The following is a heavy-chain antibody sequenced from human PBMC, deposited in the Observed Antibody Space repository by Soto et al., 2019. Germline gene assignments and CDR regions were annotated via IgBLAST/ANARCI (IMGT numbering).Heavy chain of an antibody. D-gene: IGHD5-18*01. CDR1: GFTFGTYA. CDR3: AKDRSMDTRNFLVP. Sequence: GGSLRLSCAASGFTFGTYAMNWVRQAPGRGLEWVSGISGDGASTYYTASVKGRFTISRDNFRNTLYLQMNSLRADDTALYYGAKDRSMDTRNFLVPWGKGKLVPVSS. J-gene: IGHJ5*02. CDR2: ISGDGAST. V-gene: IGHV3-23*01.